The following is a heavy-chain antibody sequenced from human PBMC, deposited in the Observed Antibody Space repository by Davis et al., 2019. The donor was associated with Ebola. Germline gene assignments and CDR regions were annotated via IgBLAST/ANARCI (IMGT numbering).Heavy chain of an antibody. D-gene: IGHD6-19*01. CDR3: VKDGSGWHPLYFDY. CDR1: GFIFSGYA. CDR2: ISNSGTRT. J-gene: IGHJ4*02. Sequence: GESLKISCAASGFIFSGYAMKWVRQAPGKGLEWVSVISNSGTRTYYADSVKGRFTMSRDNSKNTLYLQMNSLRAEDTAVYYCVKDGSGWHPLYFDYWGQGTLLTVSS. V-gene: IGHV3-23*01.